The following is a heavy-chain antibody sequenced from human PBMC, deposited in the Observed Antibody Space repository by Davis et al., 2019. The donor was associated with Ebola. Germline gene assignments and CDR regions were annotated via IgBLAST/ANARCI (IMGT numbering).Heavy chain of an antibody. J-gene: IGHJ6*02. CDR1: TYTFTGYY. V-gene: IGHV1-2*06. D-gene: IGHD6-19*01. CDR3: AWGAVTGTNYYYRGMDV. Sequence: ASVKVSCKASTYTFTGYYIHWVRQAPGQGLEWMGRINPNTGSTKSAQNFQGRVTMTGDTSISTAFMELSSLTSDDSAIYYCAWGAVTGTNYYYRGMDVWGQGTSVTVSS. CDR2: INPNTGST.